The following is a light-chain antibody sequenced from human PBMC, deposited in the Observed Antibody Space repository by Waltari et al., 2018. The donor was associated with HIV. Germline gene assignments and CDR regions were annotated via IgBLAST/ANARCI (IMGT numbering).Light chain of an antibody. CDR3: QVWDRSSDQVI. CDR1: KLESKS. CDR2: FDL. J-gene: IGLJ2*01. V-gene: IGLV3-21*04. Sequence: YELTQPPSVSVAPGQTAMITCGGHKLESKSVQGYQPKPGQAPVLVIYFDLDRPSGIPERFSGSVSGNTATLTISRVDAGDEADYYCQVWDRSSDQVIFGGGTKLTVL.